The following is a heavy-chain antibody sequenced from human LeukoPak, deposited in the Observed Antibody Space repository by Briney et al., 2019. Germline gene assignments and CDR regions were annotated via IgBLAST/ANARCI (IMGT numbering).Heavy chain of an antibody. CDR3: ARRDYVWGRKDAFGI. V-gene: IGHV4-39*01. Sequence: SETLSLTCTVSGGSISSSSYYWGWIRQPPGKGLEWIGSIYYSGSTYYNPSLKSRVTISVDTSKNQFSLKLSSVTAADTAVYYCARRDYVWGRKDAFGIWGQGTMVTVSS. D-gene: IGHD3-16*01. J-gene: IGHJ3*02. CDR2: IYYSGST. CDR1: GGSISSSSYY.